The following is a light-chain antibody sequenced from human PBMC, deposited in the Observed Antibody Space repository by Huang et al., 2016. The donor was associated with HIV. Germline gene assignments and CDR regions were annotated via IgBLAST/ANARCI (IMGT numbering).Light chain of an antibody. Sequence: DIQMTQFPTTLSASVGDRVTITCRASQSIGNWLAWYQQKPGKAPKLLIYKASSLESGVPARFSGSGSGTEFTLTISSLQPDDFASYYCQQYSNFSRTFGQGTKVEIK. CDR1: QSIGNW. V-gene: IGKV1-5*03. CDR3: QQYSNFSRT. J-gene: IGKJ1*01. CDR2: KAS.